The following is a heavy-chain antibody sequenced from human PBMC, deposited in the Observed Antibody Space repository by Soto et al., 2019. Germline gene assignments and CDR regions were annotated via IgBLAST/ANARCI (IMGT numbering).Heavy chain of an antibody. V-gene: IGHV4-38-2*01. J-gene: IGHJ5*02. CDR1: GYSISSGYY. D-gene: IGHD3-3*01. CDR2: IYHSGST. CDR3: ARGLYDDFWSGYYPFDP. Sequence: SETLSLTCAVSGYSISSGYYWGWIRQPPGKGLEWIGSIYHSGSTYYNPSLKSRVTISVDTSKNQYSQKLSSVTAADTAVYYCARGLYDDFWSGYYPFDPWGQGTLVTVSS.